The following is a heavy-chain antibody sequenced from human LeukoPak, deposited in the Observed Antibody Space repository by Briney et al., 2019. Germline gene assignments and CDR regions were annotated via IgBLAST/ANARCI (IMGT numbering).Heavy chain of an antibody. CDR3: AKLTWIQLRGY. J-gene: IGHJ4*02. Sequence: PGGSLRLSCAASGFTFSSYGMHWVRQAPGKGQEWVAVISYDITTKFYGDSVKGRFTISRDNSKNTLYLQMNSLRAEDTAVYYCAKLTWIQLRGYWGQGTLVTVSS. CDR2: ISYDITTK. V-gene: IGHV3-30*18. D-gene: IGHD5-18*01. CDR1: GFTFSSYG.